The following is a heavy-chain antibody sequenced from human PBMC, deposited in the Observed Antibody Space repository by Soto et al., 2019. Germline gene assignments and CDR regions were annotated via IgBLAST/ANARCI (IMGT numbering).Heavy chain of an antibody. D-gene: IGHD1-7*01. CDR1: GFTFSSYG. Sequence: PGGSLRLSCAASGFTFSSYGMHWVRQAPGKGLEWVAVISYDGSNKYYADSVKGRFTISRDNSKNTLYLQMNSLRAEDTAVYYCAKDSDWNYISQVSYYYGMDVSGQGTTVTVSS. CDR2: ISYDGSNK. V-gene: IGHV3-30*18. J-gene: IGHJ6*02. CDR3: AKDSDWNYISQVSYYYGMDV.